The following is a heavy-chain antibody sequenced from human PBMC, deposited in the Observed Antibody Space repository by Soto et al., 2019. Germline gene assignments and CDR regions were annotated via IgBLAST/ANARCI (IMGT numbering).Heavy chain of an antibody. V-gene: IGHV3-15*01. Sequence: PGGSLRLSCAASGFTFSNAWMSWVRQAPGKGLEWVGRIKSKTDGGTTDYAAPVKGRFTISRDDSKNTLYLQMNSLRDEDTAVYYCAREGPIAARPRFDYWGQGTLVTVSS. J-gene: IGHJ4*02. CDR3: AREGPIAARPRFDY. CDR2: IKSKTDGGTT. CDR1: GFTFSNAW. D-gene: IGHD6-6*01.